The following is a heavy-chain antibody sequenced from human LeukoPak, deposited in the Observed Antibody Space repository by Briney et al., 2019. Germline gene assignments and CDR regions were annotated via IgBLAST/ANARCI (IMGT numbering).Heavy chain of an antibody. Sequence: SETLSLTCTVSGGSISSYYWSWIRQPPGKGLEWIGNIYYSGSTNYNPSLKSRVTISRDTSKNQFSLKLSSVTAANTGVYYCARLVSQSHSYTPRDYWGQGTLVTVSS. J-gene: IGHJ4*02. CDR3: ARLVSQSHSYTPRDY. CDR1: GGSISSYY. CDR2: IYYSGST. D-gene: IGHD3-16*01. V-gene: IGHV4-59*01.